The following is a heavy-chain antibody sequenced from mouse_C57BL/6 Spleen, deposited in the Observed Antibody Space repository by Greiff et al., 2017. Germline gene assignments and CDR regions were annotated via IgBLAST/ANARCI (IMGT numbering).Heavy chain of an antibody. J-gene: IGHJ2*01. Sequence: VQLQQPGAELVMPGASVKLSCKASGYTFTSYWMHWVKQRPGQGLEWIGEIDPSDSYTNYNQKFKGKSTLTVDKSSSTAYMQLSSLTSEDSAVYYCARRYYGSSYVLHYYFDYWGQGTTLTVAS. CDR2: IDPSDSYT. CDR3: ARRYYGSSYVLHYYFDY. V-gene: IGHV1-69*01. D-gene: IGHD1-1*01. CDR1: GYTFTSYW.